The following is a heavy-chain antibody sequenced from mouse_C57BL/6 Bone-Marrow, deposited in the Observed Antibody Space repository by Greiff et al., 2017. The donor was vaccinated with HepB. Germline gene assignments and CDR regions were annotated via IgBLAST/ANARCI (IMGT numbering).Heavy chain of an antibody. J-gene: IGHJ2*01. CDR1: GFNIKDDY. V-gene: IGHV14-4*01. CDR2: IDPENGDT. CDR3: TIIYYGTHYFDY. D-gene: IGHD2-1*01. Sequence: EVQLQQSGAELVRPGASVKLSCTASGFNIKDDYMHWVKQRPEQGLEWIGWIDPENGDTEYASKFQGKATITADTSSNTAYLQLSSLTSADTAVYYCTIIYYGTHYFDYWGQGTTLTVSS.